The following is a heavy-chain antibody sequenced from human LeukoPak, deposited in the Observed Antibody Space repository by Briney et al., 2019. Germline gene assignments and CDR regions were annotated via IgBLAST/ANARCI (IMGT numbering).Heavy chain of an antibody. CDR1: GGSISNYY. CDR2: IYYSGTT. Sequence: SETLSLTCTVSGGSISNYYWTWIRQSPGKGLEWIGYIYYSGTTNYNPSLESRVTISVDTSKNQFSLRLSSVTAADTAVYYCARDTRVEGYCSSTSCYRGGNWFDPWGQGTLVTVSS. J-gene: IGHJ5*02. CDR3: ARDTRVEGYCSSTSCYRGGNWFDP. D-gene: IGHD2-2*01. V-gene: IGHV4-59*01.